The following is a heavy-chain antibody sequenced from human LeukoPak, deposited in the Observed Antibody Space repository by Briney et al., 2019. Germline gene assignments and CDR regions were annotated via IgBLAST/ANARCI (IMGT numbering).Heavy chain of an antibody. V-gene: IGHV3-30-3*01. CDR3: ARDAPLTLRYFDY. D-gene: IGHD1-14*01. J-gene: IGHJ4*02. CDR2: ISFDGSNK. Sequence: GGSLRLSCAASGFTFSSYAMHWVRQAPGKGLEWVAVISFDGSNKYCADSVKGRFTISRDNSKNTLYLQMNSLRAEDTASYYCARDAPLTLRYFDYWGQGTLVTVSS. CDR1: GFTFSSYA.